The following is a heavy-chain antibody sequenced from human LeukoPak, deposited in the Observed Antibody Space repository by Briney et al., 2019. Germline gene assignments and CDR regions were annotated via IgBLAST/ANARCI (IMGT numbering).Heavy chain of an antibody. CDR1: GFTFSSYA. CDR2: ISGSGGST. V-gene: IGHV3-23*01. J-gene: IGHJ4*02. CDR3: AKDASLTGYSSGWYSALDY. D-gene: IGHD6-19*01. Sequence: GGSLRLSCAGSGFTFSSYAMSWVRQAPGKGLEWVSAISGSGGSTYYADSVKGRFTISRDNSKNTLYLQMNSLRADDTAVYYCAKDASLTGYSSGWYSALDYWGQGSLVTVSS.